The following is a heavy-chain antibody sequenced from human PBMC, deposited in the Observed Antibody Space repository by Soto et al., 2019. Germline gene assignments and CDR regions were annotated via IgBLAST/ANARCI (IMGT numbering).Heavy chain of an antibody. Sequence: QVQLMQSGAEVKRPGSSVTVSCKASGGTFSSNPISWVRQAPGQGLEWMGRIIPILGLANYAQKFQGRVTXTSXKSTSTAYMEISRLRSEDTAVYYCAREEGIRMVIVHDVFNIWGQGTMVTVSS. CDR3: AREEGIRMVIVHDVFNI. CDR1: GGTFSSNP. CDR2: IIPILGLA. D-gene: IGHD2-8*01. V-gene: IGHV1-69*04. J-gene: IGHJ3*02.